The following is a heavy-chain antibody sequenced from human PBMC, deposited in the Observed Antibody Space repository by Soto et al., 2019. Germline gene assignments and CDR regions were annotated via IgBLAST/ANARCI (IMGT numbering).Heavy chain of an antibody. J-gene: IGHJ6*02. V-gene: IGHV1-46*01. CDR2: INPSGGST. Sequence: GASVKVSCKASGYTFTSYYMHWVRQAPGQGLEWMGIINPSGGSTSYAQKFQGRVTMTRDTSTSTVYMELSSLRSEDTAVYYCARAQSVTNDYYYYGMDVWGQGTTVTVSS. D-gene: IGHD4-4*01. CDR3: ARAQSVTNDYYYYGMDV. CDR1: GYTFTSYY.